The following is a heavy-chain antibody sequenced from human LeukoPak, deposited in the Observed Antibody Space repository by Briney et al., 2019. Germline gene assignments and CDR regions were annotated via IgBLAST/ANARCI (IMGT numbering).Heavy chain of an antibody. CDR3: AKGPTARPFYYYYMDV. CDR2: IRYDGSNK. CDR1: GFTFSSYG. J-gene: IGHJ6*03. Sequence: QSGGSLRLSCAASGFTFSSYGMHWVRQAPGKGLEWVAFIRYDGSNKYYADSVKGRFTISRDNSKNTLYLKMNSLRAEDTAVYYCAKGPTARPFYYYYMDVWGKGTTVTVSS. V-gene: IGHV3-30*02. D-gene: IGHD6-6*01.